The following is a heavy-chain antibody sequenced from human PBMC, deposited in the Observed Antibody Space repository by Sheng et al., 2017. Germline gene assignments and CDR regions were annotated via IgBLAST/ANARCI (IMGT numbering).Heavy chain of an antibody. D-gene: IGHD1-26*01. CDR2: ISPNSGNT. Sequence: QVHLVQSGSELKKPGASVKVSCKTSGYAFSNFGFSWVRQAPGQGLEWMGWISPNSGNTYYAQKLHGRVTMTRDTSTSTAYMELRSLRSDDTAVYYCARGAYCDYFDYCGQGTLLTVSS. CDR3: ARGAYCDYFDY. CDR1: GYAFSNFG. V-gene: IGHV1-18*01. J-gene: IGHJ4*02.